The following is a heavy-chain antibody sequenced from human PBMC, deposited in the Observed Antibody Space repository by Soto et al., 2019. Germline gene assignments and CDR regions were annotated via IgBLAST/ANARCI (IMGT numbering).Heavy chain of an antibody. CDR2: IKQDGGER. CDR1: GFTFISSW. CDR3: ARDFPFYYGMDV. V-gene: IGHV3-7*01. Sequence: GSLRLSCAASGFTFISSWMGWGLQAPGKGLEWVANIKQDGGERNYLDSVKGRFTISRDNAENSLFLQMNSLRAEDTAVYYCARDFPFYYGMDVWGQGTTVTVSS. D-gene: IGHD3-16*01. J-gene: IGHJ6*02.